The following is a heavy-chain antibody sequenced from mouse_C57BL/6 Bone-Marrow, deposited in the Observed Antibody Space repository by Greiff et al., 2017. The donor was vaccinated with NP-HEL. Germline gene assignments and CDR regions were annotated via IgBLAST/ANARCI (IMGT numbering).Heavy chain of an antibody. J-gene: IGHJ3*01. CDR3: ARDLLLLFAY. V-gene: IGHV3-6*01. D-gene: IGHD2-10*01. CDR2: ISYDGSN. CDR1: GYSITSGFY. Sequence: EVKLMESGPGLVKPSQSLSPTCSVTGYSITSGFYWNWIRQFPGNKLEWMGYISYDGSNNYNPSLKNRISITRDTSKNQFFLKLNSVTTEDTATYYCARDLLLLFAYWGQGTLVTVSA.